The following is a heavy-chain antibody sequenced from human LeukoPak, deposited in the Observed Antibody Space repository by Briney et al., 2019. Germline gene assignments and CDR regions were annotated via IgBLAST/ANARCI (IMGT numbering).Heavy chain of an antibody. D-gene: IGHD6-6*01. CDR1: GFPDSSKY. CDR3: ASPYTTSSFYAFDI. V-gene: IGHV3-53*05. CDR2: IYAGGNT. J-gene: IGHJ3*02. Sequence: GGSLRLLCAVSGFPDSSKYLRGVRPAAGKGVEWVAVIYAGGNTYYTDSVKGRFTISRDNSKNTLYLQVNNLRAEDTAMYYCASPYTTSSFYAFDIWGQGTMVTVSS.